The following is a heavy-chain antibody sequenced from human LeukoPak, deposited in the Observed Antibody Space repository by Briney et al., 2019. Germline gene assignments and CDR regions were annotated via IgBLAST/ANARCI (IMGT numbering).Heavy chain of an antibody. CDR3: ARQHSSSWSDWFDP. CDR1: VGSISSSSYY. D-gene: IGHD6-13*01. V-gene: IGHV4-39*01. CDR2: IYYSGST. J-gene: IGHJ5*02. Sequence: SETLSLTCTVSVGSISSSSYYWGWIRQPPGKGLEWIGSIYYSGSTYYNPSLKSRVTISVDTSKNQFSLKLSSVTAADTAVYYCARQHSSSWSDWFDPWGQGTLVTVSS.